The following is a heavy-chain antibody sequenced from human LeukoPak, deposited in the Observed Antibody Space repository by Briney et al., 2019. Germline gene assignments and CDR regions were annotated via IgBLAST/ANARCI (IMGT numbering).Heavy chain of an antibody. J-gene: IGHJ4*02. CDR1: GGSISSGSDY. CDR3: ARHWYSSDWYSGPTQVDY. Sequence: PSETLSLTCTVSGGSISSGSDYWGWIRQPPGKGLEWIGSIFYSGSTYYNPSLKSRVTISVDTSKNQFSLKLSSATAADTAVYYCARHWYSSDWYSGPTQVDYWGQGTLVTVSS. V-gene: IGHV4-39*01. CDR2: IFYSGST. D-gene: IGHD6-19*01.